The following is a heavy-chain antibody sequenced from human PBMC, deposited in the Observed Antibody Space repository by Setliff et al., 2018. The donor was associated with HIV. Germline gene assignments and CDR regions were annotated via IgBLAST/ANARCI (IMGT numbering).Heavy chain of an antibody. V-gene: IGHV4-31*02. CDR2: IYYSGTT. Sequence: PSETLSLTCTVSGGSINSGNNYWSWIRQHPGKGLEWIGFIYYSGTTYYNPSLKSRVTISVDTSKNQFSLKLNSVTAADTAVYYCARYDMPSSDSSGYYYDSWGRGTLVTVSS. CDR3: ARYDMPSSDSSGYYYDS. D-gene: IGHD3-22*01. J-gene: IGHJ5*01. CDR1: GGSINSGNNY.